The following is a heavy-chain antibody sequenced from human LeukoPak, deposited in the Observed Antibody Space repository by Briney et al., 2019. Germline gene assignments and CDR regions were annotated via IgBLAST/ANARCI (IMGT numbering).Heavy chain of an antibody. D-gene: IGHD2-15*01. J-gene: IGHJ6*02. CDR1: GGSISSGGYS. Sequence: SQTLSLTCAVSGGSISSGGYSWSWIRQPPGKGLEWIGYIYHSGSTYYNPSLKSRVTISVDRSKNQFSLKLSSVTAADTAVYYCARGSFGVYYYYYGMDVWGQGTTVTVSS. CDR2: IYHSGST. CDR3: ARGSFGVYYYYYGMDV. V-gene: IGHV4-30-2*01.